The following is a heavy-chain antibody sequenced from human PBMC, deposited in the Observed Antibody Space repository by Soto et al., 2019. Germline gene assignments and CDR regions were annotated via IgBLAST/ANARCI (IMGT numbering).Heavy chain of an antibody. CDR1: GGSFSGYY. CDR3: ARGLCYGGSCFYYYYCMDV. D-gene: IGHD2-15*01. V-gene: IGHV4-34*01. CDR2: INHSGST. Sequence: QVQLQQWGAGLLKPSETLSLTCAVYGGSFSGYYWSWIRQPPGKGLEWIGEINHSGSTNYNPSLKSRVTISVDTSKNQCSLKLSSVTAADTAVYYCARGLCYGGSCFYYYYCMDVWGKGTTVTVSS. J-gene: IGHJ6*03.